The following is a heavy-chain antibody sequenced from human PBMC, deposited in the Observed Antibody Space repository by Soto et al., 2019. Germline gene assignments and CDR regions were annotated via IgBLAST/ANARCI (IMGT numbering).Heavy chain of an antibody. CDR1: GDSVSSNSAA. Sequence: PSQTLSLTCAISGDSVSSNSAAWNWIRRSPSRGLEWLGRTYYRSKWYNDYAVSVKSRITINPDTSKNQFSLQLNSVTPEDTAVYYCARDPGPENQDSYYYYGMDVWGQGTTVTVSS. V-gene: IGHV6-1*01. CDR3: ARDPGPENQDSYYYYGMDV. CDR2: TYYRSKWYN. D-gene: IGHD4-4*01. J-gene: IGHJ6*02.